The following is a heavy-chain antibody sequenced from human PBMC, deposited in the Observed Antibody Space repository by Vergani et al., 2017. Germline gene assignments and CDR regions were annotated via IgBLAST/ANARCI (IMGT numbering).Heavy chain of an antibody. Sequence: EVQLLESGGSLKQPGGSVRLSCAASGFIFSSYTMNWVRQAPGKGLEWVSSISSSSNYIYYADSVKGRFTISRDNAKNSLYLQMNSLRAEDTAVYYCAREYSSGLDHWGQGTLVTVSS. D-gene: IGHD6-19*01. CDR2: ISSSSNYI. J-gene: IGHJ4*02. CDR1: GFIFSSYT. V-gene: IGHV3-21*06. CDR3: AREYSSGLDH.